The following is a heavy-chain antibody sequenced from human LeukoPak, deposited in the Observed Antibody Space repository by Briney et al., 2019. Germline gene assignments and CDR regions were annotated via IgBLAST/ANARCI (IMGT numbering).Heavy chain of an antibody. CDR2: IHYRGSS. CDR1: GFSFKLAW. D-gene: IGHD4-17*01. Sequence: GSLRLSCAASGFSFKLAWMNWVRQAPGKGLEWIGYIHYRGSSNYNPSLKSRVTISIDTAKNQFSLRLSSVTAADTAVYFCARVFPRCGDYGHQVGAFDIWGQGTLVTVSS. V-gene: IGHV4-59*01. CDR3: ARVFPRCGDYGHQVGAFDI. J-gene: IGHJ3*02.